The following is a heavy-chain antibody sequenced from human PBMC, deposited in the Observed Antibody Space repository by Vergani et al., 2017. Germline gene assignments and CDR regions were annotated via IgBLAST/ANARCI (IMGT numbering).Heavy chain of an antibody. Sequence: QVQLQESGPGLVKPSQTLSLTCTVSGGSISTGDYYWTWIRQPPGKGLEWIGYIYYSRSTYYNPSLKSRVTISVDTSKNQFSLRLSSVTAADTAIYYCARDRRMVRGVFIVRYFDYWGQGTLVTVSS. V-gene: IGHV4-30-4*08. CDR2: IYYSRST. CDR3: ARDRRMVRGVFIVRYFDY. J-gene: IGHJ4*02. CDR1: GGSISTGDYY. D-gene: IGHD3-10*01.